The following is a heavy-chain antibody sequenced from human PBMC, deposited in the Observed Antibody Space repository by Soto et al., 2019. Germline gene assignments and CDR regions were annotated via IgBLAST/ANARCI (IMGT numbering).Heavy chain of an antibody. CDR3: ARRDGYYRGMDV. CDR2: IHPGDSDT. CDR1: GYIFRNYW. J-gene: IGHJ6*02. Sequence: GVLQRIWCKGAGYIFRNYWIRRVSKMPGKGLEWMGIIHPGDSDTRYGPSFQGQVTISVDKSVSTAYLQWSSLKASDTAMYYCARRDGYYRGMDVWGQGTTVTVSS. V-gene: IGHV5-51*01.